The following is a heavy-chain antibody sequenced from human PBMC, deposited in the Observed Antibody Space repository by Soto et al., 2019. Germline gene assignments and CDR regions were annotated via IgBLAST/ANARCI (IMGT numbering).Heavy chain of an antibody. J-gene: IGHJ6*02. CDR3: ARGGYGIYYYYYGMDV. D-gene: IGHD5-12*01. Sequence: QVQLVESGGGVVQPGRSLRLSCAASGFTFSSYAMHWVRQAPGKGLEWVAVISYDGSNKYYADSVKGRFTISRDNSKNTLYLQMNSLRAEDTAVYYCARGGYGIYYYYYGMDVWGQGTTVTVSS. CDR2: ISYDGSNK. V-gene: IGHV3-30-3*01. CDR1: GFTFSSYA.